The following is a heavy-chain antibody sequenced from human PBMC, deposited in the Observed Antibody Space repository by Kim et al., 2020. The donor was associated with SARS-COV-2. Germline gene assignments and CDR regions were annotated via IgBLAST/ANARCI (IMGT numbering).Heavy chain of an antibody. Sequence: GGSLRLSCAASGFTFSSYAMHWVRQAPGKGLEWVAVISYDGSNKYYADSVKGRFTISRDNSKNTLYLQMNSLRAEDTAVYYCARGRDTVYWFDPWGQGTL. CDR3: ARGRDTVYWFDP. CDR1: GFTFSSYA. CDR2: ISYDGSNK. D-gene: IGHD4-17*01. V-gene: IGHV3-30*04. J-gene: IGHJ5*02.